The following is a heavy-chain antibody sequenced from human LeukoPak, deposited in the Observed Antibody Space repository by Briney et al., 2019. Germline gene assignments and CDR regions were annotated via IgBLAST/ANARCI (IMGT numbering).Heavy chain of an antibody. CDR3: ARGGYFDY. J-gene: IGHJ4*02. V-gene: IGHV3-48*01. CDR2: ISSGSNTI. CDR1: RFTFSTYS. Sequence: GGSLRLSCAASRFTFSTYSMNWVRQAPGKGLEWVSYISSGSNTIYYADSVKGRFTISRDNSKNTLYLQMNSLRAEDTAVYYCARGGYFDYWGQGTLVTVSS.